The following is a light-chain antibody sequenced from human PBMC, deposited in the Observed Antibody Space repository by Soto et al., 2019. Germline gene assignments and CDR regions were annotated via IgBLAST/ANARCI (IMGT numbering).Light chain of an antibody. CDR1: QSISSW. CDR3: QQYNDYWTT. J-gene: IGKJ2*01. V-gene: IGKV1-5*01. CDR2: DAS. Sequence: DIQMTQSPSTLSASVGDRVTITCRASQSISSWLAWYQQKPGKAPKLLLYDASSLESGVPSRFSGSGSGTEFTLTISSLQPDDFATYYCQQYNDYWTTFGQGTKLEIK.